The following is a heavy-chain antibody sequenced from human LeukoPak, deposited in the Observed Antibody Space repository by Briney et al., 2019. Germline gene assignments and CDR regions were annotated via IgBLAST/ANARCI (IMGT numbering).Heavy chain of an antibody. V-gene: IGHV3-23*01. D-gene: IGHD3-22*01. Sequence: GGSLRLSCAASGFTFSSYGMSWVRQAPGKGLEWVSGISPGGGPTYYADSVKGRFTISRDNAKNSLYLQMNSLRAEDTAVYYCARLKGRDSSGPEVYWGQGTLVTVSS. CDR3: ARLKGRDSSGPEVY. CDR1: GFTFSSYG. J-gene: IGHJ4*02. CDR2: ISPGGGPT.